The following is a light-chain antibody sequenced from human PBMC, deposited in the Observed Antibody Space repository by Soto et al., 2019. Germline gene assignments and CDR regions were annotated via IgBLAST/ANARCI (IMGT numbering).Light chain of an antibody. Sequence: DIQITQSPSSLSASVGDSVTITCQASQDISNYLNWYQQKPGKAPKLLIYDASNLETGVPSRFRGSGSGTDFTCTISSLQPADIAPYYCQQYDNLPYTFGHGTKLEIK. J-gene: IGKJ2*01. CDR2: DAS. CDR3: QQYDNLPYT. CDR1: QDISNY. V-gene: IGKV1-33*01.